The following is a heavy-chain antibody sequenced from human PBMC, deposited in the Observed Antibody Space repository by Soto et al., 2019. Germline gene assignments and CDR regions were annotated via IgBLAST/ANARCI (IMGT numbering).Heavy chain of an antibody. Sequence: EVQLVESGGGLVQPGGSLRLSCAASGFSFSSYWMHWVRQAPGKGLVWVSRINSDESITTYADSVMGRFTISRDNAKNTLYLQLHSLRAEDTAIYYCVRGTHYSGNYCYFDYWRQGTLVTVSS. V-gene: IGHV3-74*01. CDR3: VRGTHYSGNYCYFDY. CDR1: GFSFSSYW. CDR2: INSDESIT. J-gene: IGHJ4*02. D-gene: IGHD1-26*01.